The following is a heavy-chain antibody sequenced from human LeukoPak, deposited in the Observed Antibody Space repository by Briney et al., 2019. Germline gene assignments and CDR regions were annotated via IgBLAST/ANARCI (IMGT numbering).Heavy chain of an antibody. CDR1: EYSSTYYW. J-gene: IGHJ6*02. V-gene: IGHV5-51*01. CDR2: IFLGDSDI. CDR3: ARHNYGLDV. Sequence: GESLKISCKVSEYSSTYYWVSWVRQMPGKGLEWMGIIFLGDSDIRYSPSFQGQVSISADKSTSTAYLQLISLKASDTAVYYCARHNYGLDVWGQGTTVTVSS.